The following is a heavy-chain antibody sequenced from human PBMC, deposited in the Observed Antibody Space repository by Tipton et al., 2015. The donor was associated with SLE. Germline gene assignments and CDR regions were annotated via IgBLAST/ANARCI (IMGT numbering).Heavy chain of an antibody. V-gene: IGHV3-30*02. J-gene: IGHJ4*02. CDR1: GFTFSSYG. D-gene: IGHD3-9*01. CDR3: AKDLLRYLDWLHPVDH. Sequence: GSLRLSCAASGFTFSSYGMQWVRQAPGKGLEWVACIQYDGTKKYVDSVKGRFTISRDNSKNTLYLQMNSLRAEDTAVYYCAKDLLRYLDWLHPVDHWGQGTLVTVSS. CDR2: IQYDGTKK.